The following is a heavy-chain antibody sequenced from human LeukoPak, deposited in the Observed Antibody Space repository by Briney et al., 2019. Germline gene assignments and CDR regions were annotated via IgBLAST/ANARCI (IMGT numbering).Heavy chain of an antibody. V-gene: IGHV3-15*01. J-gene: IGHJ4*02. CDR2: IKSKTDGGTT. D-gene: IGHD2-15*01. Sequence: GGSLRLSCAASGFTFSNAWMSWVRQAPGKGLEWVGRIKSKTDGGTTDYAAPVKGRFTISRDDSKNTLYLQMNSLKTEDTAVYYCTTHGTVGYCSGGSCPTLFFVDYWGQGTLVTVSS. CDR1: GFTFSNAW. CDR3: TTHGTVGYCSGGSCPTLFFVDY.